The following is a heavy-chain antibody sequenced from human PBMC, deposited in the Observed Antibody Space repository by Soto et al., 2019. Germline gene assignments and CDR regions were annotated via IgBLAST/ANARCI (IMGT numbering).Heavy chain of an antibody. J-gene: IGHJ6*02. CDR2: IYPGDSDT. CDR3: ARQQWLGYYGMDV. D-gene: IGHD6-19*01. V-gene: IGHV5-51*03. CDR1: GCSFTSYW. Sequence: PEERLKRSGXGSGCSFTSYWIGWVRQMPGKGLEWMGIIYPGDSDTRYSPSFQGQVTISADKSISTAYLQWSSLKASDTAMYYCARQQWLGYYGMDVWGQGTTVTVSS.